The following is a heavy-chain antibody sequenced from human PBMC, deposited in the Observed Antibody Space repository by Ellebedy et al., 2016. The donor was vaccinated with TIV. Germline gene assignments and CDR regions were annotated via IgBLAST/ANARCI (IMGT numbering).Heavy chain of an antibody. Sequence: PGGSLRLSCAASGFTFSSYAMSRVRQAPGKGLEWVSTISNTGSRTYYADSMEGRFIISRDNSKKTLYLQMNSLRAEDTAVYHCAKGRGGGSDSSAPRYYFDYWGLGTLVTVSS. CDR1: GFTFSSYA. CDR3: AKGRGGGSDSSAPRYYFDY. D-gene: IGHD3-22*01. J-gene: IGHJ4*02. V-gene: IGHV3-23*01. CDR2: ISNTGSRT.